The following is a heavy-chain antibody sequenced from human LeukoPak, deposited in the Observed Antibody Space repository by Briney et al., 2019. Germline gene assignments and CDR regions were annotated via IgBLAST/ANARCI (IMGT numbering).Heavy chain of an antibody. CDR3: ARGGDFHNWNVFVGKDDAFDI. CDR1: GYTFTVYY. V-gene: IGHV1-2*02. Sequence: APVKVSCKTSGYTFTVYYMHWVRQAPGQGLEWMGWINPNSGGTNYAQKFQGRVTMTRDTSISTAYMELSRLRSDDTAVYYCARGGDFHNWNVFVGKDDAFDIWGQGTMVTVSS. D-gene: IGHD1-1*01. CDR2: INPNSGGT. J-gene: IGHJ3*02.